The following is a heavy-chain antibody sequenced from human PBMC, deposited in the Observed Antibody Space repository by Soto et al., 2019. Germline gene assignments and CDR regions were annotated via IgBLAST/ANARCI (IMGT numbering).Heavy chain of an antibody. CDR3: ARGQRFSDWFDP. CDR1: GGSMTSYY. V-gene: IGHV4-4*07. J-gene: IGHJ5*02. CDR2: VYSSGGT. Sequence: SLTCTVSGGSMTSYYWTWIRQPAGKGLEWIGRVYSSGGTHYNPSLKSRVTISLDTSKNQFSLRLLSVTDADAAVYFCARGQRFSDWFDPWGQGTLGTV. D-gene: IGHD3-3*01.